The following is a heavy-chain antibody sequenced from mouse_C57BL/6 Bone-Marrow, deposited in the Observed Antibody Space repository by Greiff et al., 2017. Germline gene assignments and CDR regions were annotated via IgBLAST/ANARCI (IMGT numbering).Heavy chain of an antibody. J-gene: IGHJ4*01. CDR2: ISNGGGST. CDR1: GFTFSDYY. Sequence: EVKLVESGGGLVQPGGSLKLSCAASGFTFSDYYMYWVRQTPEKRLEWVAYISNGGGSTYYPDTVKGRFTISRDNAKNTLYLQMSRLKSEDTAMYYCARRDGYYFYYAMDYWGQGTSVTVSS. CDR3: ARRDGYYFYYAMDY. V-gene: IGHV5-12*01. D-gene: IGHD2-3*01.